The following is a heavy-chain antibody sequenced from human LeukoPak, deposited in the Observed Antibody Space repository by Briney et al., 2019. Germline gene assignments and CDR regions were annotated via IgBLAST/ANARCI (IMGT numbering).Heavy chain of an antibody. V-gene: IGHV4-59*01. CDR3: ARGLGMDHHSSGSDWFDP. CDR1: GGSISSYY. CDR2: IYYTGST. Sequence: SETLSLTCTVSGGSISSYYWFWIRQPPGKGLEWIGYIYYTGSTNYNPSLKSRVTIAVDTSKNQFSLKLSSVTAADTAVYYCARGLGMDHHSSGSDWFDPWGQGTPVTVSS. J-gene: IGHJ5*02. D-gene: IGHD3-22*01.